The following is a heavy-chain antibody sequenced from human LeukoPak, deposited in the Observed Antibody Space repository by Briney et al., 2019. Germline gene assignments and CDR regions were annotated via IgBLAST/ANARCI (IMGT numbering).Heavy chain of an antibody. CDR1: GYTFTNYY. Sequence: ASVTVSCKTSGYTFTNYYMHWVRQAPGQGLEWMGIINPGGGSTSYAQKFQGRVTMTRDTSTTTLYMELSSLRFEDTAVYYCASGGAVAGSSTREVWYFDYWGQGTLVTVSS. V-gene: IGHV1-46*01. J-gene: IGHJ4*02. CDR3: ASGGAVAGSSTREVWYFDY. D-gene: IGHD6-19*01. CDR2: INPGGGST.